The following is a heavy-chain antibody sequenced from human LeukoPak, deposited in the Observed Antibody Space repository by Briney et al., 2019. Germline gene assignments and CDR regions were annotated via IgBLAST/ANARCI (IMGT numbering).Heavy chain of an antibody. D-gene: IGHD4-17*01. CDR3: ARDLAGYGDSEFDY. Sequence: PGGSLRLSCAASGFTLSSYSMNWVRQAPGKGLEWVSSISSSSSYIYYADSVKGRFTISRDNAKNSLYLQMNSLRAEDTAVYYCARDLAGYGDSEFDYWGQGTLVTVSS. CDR1: GFTLSSYS. CDR2: ISSSSSYI. V-gene: IGHV3-21*01. J-gene: IGHJ4*02.